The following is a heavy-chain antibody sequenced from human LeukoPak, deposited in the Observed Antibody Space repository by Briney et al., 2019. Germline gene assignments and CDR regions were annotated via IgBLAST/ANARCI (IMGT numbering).Heavy chain of an antibody. Sequence: SETLSLTCDVFGGSISSSYWWSWVRQSPEKGLEWIGEIYQNGNTNYNPSLKSRVTVSIAKFKNQFSLNLSSVTAADTAVYFCARRDLWFGFFDYWGQGTLVTVSS. D-gene: IGHD3-10*01. V-gene: IGHV4-4*02. J-gene: IGHJ4*02. CDR2: IYQNGNT. CDR1: GGSISSSYW. CDR3: ARRDLWFGFFDY.